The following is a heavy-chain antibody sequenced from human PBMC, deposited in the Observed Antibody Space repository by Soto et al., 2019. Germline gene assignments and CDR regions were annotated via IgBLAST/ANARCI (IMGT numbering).Heavy chain of an antibody. Sequence: GWSLRLSCAASGFTFSSYWMHWVRQAPGKGLVWVSRINSDGSSTSYADSVKGRFTISRDNAKNTLYLQMNSLRAEDTAVYYCARENSSSWPLDYWGQGTLVTVSS. J-gene: IGHJ4*02. CDR1: GFTFSSYW. V-gene: IGHV3-74*01. D-gene: IGHD6-13*01. CDR2: INSDGSST. CDR3: ARENSSSWPLDY.